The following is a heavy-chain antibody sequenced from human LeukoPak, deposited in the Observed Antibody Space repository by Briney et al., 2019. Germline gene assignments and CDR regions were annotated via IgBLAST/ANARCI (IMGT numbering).Heavy chain of an antibody. J-gene: IGHJ3*02. CDR2: INPNSGGT. V-gene: IGHV1-2*02. D-gene: IGHD3-3*01. CDR3: AKGEWFQTSSAFDI. Sequence: ASVKVSCKASGYTFTGYYMHWVRQAPGQGLEWMGWINPNSGGTNYAQKFQGRVTMTRDTSISTAYMELSRLRSDDTAVYYCAKGEWFQTSSAFDIWGQGTMVTVSS. CDR1: GYTFTGYY.